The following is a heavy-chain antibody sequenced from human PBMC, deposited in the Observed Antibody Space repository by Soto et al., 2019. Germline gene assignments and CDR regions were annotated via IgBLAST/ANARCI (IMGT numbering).Heavy chain of an antibody. D-gene: IGHD3-10*01. V-gene: IGHV4-34*01. Sequence: QVQLQQWGAGLLKPSETLSLTCAVYGGSFSGYYWSWIRQPPGKGLEWIGEINHSGSTNYNPSLKSRVTISVDTSKNQFSLKLSSVTAADTAVYYCARGGRITMVRGVIPLRIWFDPWGQGTLVTVSS. CDR1: GGSFSGYY. J-gene: IGHJ5*02. CDR2: INHSGST. CDR3: ARGGRITMVRGVIPLRIWFDP.